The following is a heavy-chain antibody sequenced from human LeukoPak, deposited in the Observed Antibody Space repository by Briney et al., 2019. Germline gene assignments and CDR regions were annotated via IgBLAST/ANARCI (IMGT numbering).Heavy chain of an antibody. Sequence: PSETLSLTCSVSGGSIKSNSHHWDWIRQAPGKGLEWIGNIYYSGTTSYNPSLKSRVTISVDTSKNHFSLRLSSVTAADTAVYYCARRGDILTDYAFDYWGQGTLVTVSS. CDR3: ARRGDILTDYAFDY. V-gene: IGHV4-39*01. D-gene: IGHD3-9*01. CDR2: IYYSGTT. J-gene: IGHJ4*02. CDR1: GGSIKSNSHH.